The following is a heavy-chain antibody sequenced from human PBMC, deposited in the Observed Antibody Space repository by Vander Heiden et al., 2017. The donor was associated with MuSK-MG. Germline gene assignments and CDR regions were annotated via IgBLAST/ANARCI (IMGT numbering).Heavy chain of an antibody. CDR2: VYYTTYSDRGEP. V-gene: IGHV4-39*02. Sequence: QLQLQESGPGLVKPSETLSLDCSVSDDFLTSETYHWGWFRQPPGKGLEWIGNVYYTTYSDRGEPYYNSSLESRATIHLDTSKNHFSLQLTSVTDADTATYFCARRVFDRNWYNWHFDLWGRGTRVTVSS. CDR3: ARRVFDRNWYNWHFDL. J-gene: IGHJ2*01. D-gene: IGHD1-20*01. CDR1: DDFLTSETYH.